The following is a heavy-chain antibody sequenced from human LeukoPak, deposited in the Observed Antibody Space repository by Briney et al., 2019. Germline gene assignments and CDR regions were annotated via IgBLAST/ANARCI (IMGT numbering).Heavy chain of an antibody. CDR2: INPNSGDT. D-gene: IGHD2-21*02. CDR1: GYTFTGYY. V-gene: IGHV1-2*02. CDR3: ARGVTARGFYYYMDV. Sequence: ASVKVSCKASGYTFTGYYMHWIRQAPGQGLEWVGWINPNSGDTDYAQKFQGRVTVTRDTSISTAYMELGRLRFDDTAVYYCARGVTARGFYYYMDVWGKGTTVTISS. J-gene: IGHJ6*03.